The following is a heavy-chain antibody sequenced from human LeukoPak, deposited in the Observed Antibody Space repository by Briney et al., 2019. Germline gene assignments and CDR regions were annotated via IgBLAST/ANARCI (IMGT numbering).Heavy chain of an antibody. D-gene: IGHD6-19*01. CDR2: IEGGGTST. J-gene: IGHJ4*02. CDR1: GSTFSLYW. V-gene: IGHV3-74*01. Sequence: GGSLRLSCAASGSTFSLYWMHWVRQAPGEGLVWVSRIEGGGTSTNYADFVKGRFTISSDNAKNTVYLQMDSLRVEDTAVYYCAKGRMRQWLVPFDYWGQGTLVTVSS. CDR3: AKGRMRQWLVPFDY.